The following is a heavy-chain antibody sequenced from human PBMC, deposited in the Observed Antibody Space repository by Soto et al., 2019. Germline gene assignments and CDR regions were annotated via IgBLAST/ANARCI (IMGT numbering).Heavy chain of an antibody. V-gene: IGHV4-34*01. CDR2: INHSGST. CDR3: ARGPKGEVGGTWYYYAMDV. D-gene: IGHD1-26*01. Sequence: PSETLSLTCAVYGGSFSGYSWSWIRQPPGKGLEWIGEINHSGSTNYNPSLKSRVTISVDTSKNQFSLKLNSVTAADTAVYYCARGPKGEVGGTWYYYAMDVWGQGTTVTVSS. J-gene: IGHJ6*02. CDR1: GGSFSGYS.